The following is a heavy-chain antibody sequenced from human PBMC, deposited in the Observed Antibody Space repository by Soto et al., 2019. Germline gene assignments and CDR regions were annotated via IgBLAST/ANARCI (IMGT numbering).Heavy chain of an antibody. CDR1: GGSFSGYY. CDR3: ARMGLHLGELSRNWFDP. D-gene: IGHD3-16*02. Sequence: PSETLSLTCAVYGGSFSGYYWSWIRQPPGKGLEWIAYIYHSGTTHYNPSLKSRATISLDTSNNQFSLEVKSATAADTAVYYCARMGLHLGELSRNWFDPWGQGSLVTVSS. V-gene: IGHV4-34*09. CDR2: IYHSGTT. J-gene: IGHJ5*02.